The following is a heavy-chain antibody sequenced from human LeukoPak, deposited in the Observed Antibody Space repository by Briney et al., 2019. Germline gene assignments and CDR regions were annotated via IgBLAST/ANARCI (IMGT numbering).Heavy chain of an antibody. J-gene: IGHJ6*02. V-gene: IGHV4-31*03. CDR1: GGSISSGGYY. CDR3: GGEVGAGYYYGMDV. Sequence: SETLSLTCTVSGGSISSGGYYWSWIRQHPGKGLEWIGYIYYSGSTYYNPSLKSRVTISVDTSKNQFSLKLSSVTAADTAVYYCGGEVGAGYYYGMDVWGQGTTVTVSS. CDR2: IYYSGST. D-gene: IGHD1-26*01.